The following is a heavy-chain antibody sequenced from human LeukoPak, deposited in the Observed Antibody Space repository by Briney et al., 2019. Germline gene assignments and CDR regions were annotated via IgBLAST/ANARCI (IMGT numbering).Heavy chain of an antibody. Sequence: GGSLRLSCAASGFTFSSYGMHWVRQAPGKGLEYVSAISSNGGSTYYADSVKGRFTISRDNSKNTLYLQMSSLRAEDTAVYYCVKGGAVASDAFDIWGQGTMVTVSS. J-gene: IGHJ3*02. CDR2: ISSNGGST. CDR3: VKGGAVASDAFDI. CDR1: GFTFSSYG. V-gene: IGHV3-64D*06. D-gene: IGHD6-19*01.